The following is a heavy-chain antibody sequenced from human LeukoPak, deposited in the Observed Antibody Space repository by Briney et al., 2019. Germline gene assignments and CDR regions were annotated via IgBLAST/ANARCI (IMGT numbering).Heavy chain of an antibody. Sequence: GASVKVSCKASGYTFTGYYMHWVRQAPGQGLEWMGWINPNSGGTNYAQKFQGRVTMTRDTSISTAYMELSRLRSDGTAVYYCARDYEQWNGWYFDLWGRGTLVTVSS. CDR3: ARDYEQWNGWYFDL. CDR2: INPNSGGT. CDR1: GYTFTGYY. V-gene: IGHV1-2*02. J-gene: IGHJ2*01. D-gene: IGHD6-19*01.